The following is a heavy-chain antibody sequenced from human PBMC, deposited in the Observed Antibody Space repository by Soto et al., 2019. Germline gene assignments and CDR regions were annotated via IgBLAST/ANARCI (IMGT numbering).Heavy chain of an antibody. D-gene: IGHD2-21*02. CDR2: INAGNGNT. V-gene: IGHV1-3*05. CDR1: GYTFTSYA. CDR3: ARSIVVVTALDY. J-gene: IGHJ4*02. Sequence: QVQLVQSGAEEKKPGASVKVSGKASGYTFTSYAMHWVRQAPGQRLEWMGSINAGNGNTKYSQKFQGRVTITRDTPARTAYRELSSLRSEDTAVYYCARSIVVVTALDYWGQGTLVTVSS.